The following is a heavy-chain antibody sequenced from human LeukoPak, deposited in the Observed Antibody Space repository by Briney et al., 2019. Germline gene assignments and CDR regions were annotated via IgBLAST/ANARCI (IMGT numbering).Heavy chain of an antibody. CDR2: ISSSGGST. J-gene: IGHJ4*02. Sequence: GGSLRLSCAASGFTFSSYAMSWVRQAPGKGLEWVSAISSSGGSTYYADSVKGRFTISRDNSKNTLYLQMNSLRAEDTAVYYCAKDDHGYSYGYCDYWGQGTLVTVSS. D-gene: IGHD5-18*01. CDR1: GFTFSSYA. V-gene: IGHV3-23*01. CDR3: AKDDHGYSYGYCDY.